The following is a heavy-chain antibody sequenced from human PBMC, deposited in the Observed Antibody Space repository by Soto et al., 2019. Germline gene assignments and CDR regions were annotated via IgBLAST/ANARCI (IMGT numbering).Heavy chain of an antibody. CDR1: GGTFSSYA. J-gene: IGHJ3*02. CDR3: ARDYRGSGGGSFDAFDI. Sequence: VASVKVSCKASGGTFSSYAISWVRQAPGQGLEWMEGIIPIFGTANYAQKFQGRVTITADESTSTAYMELSSLRSEDTAVYYCARDYRGSGGGSFDAFDIWGQGTMVTVSS. CDR2: IIPIFGTA. D-gene: IGHD2-15*01. V-gene: IGHV1-69*13.